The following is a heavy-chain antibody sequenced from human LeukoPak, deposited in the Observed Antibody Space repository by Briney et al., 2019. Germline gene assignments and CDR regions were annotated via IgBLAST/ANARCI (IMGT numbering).Heavy chain of an antibody. CDR3: AKDNILGRYYDSSGYDEHDY. V-gene: IGHV3-30*07. CDR1: GFTFNSYA. Sequence: GGSLRLSCAASGFTFNSYAMHWVRQAPGKGLEWVAVISYDGSNKYYADSVKGRFTISRDNSKNTLYLQMNSLRAEDTAVYYCAKDNILGRYYDSSGYDEHDYWGQGTLVTVSS. CDR2: ISYDGSNK. J-gene: IGHJ4*02. D-gene: IGHD3-22*01.